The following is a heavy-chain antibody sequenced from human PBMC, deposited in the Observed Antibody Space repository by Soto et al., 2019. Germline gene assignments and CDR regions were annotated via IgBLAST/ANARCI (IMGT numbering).Heavy chain of an antibody. Sequence: SVKVSCKASGGTFSSYAISWVRQAPGQGLEWTGGIIPIFGTANYAQKFQGRVTITADKSTSTAYMELSSLRSEDTAVYYCARGRRDYYYYGMDVWGQGTTVTVSS. J-gene: IGHJ6*02. V-gene: IGHV1-69*06. CDR1: GGTFSSYA. CDR3: ARGRRDYYYYGMDV. CDR2: IIPIFGTA.